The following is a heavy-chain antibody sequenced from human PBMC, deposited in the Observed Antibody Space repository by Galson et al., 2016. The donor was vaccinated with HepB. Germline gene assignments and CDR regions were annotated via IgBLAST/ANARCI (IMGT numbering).Heavy chain of an antibody. CDR3: AKGLYNDFWSGFPPYYDYVMDV. D-gene: IGHD3-3*01. V-gene: IGHV3-30*18. J-gene: IGHJ6*02. CDR1: GFTFSGYG. Sequence: SLRLSCAASGFTFSGYGMHWVRQAPGQGLEWVAVVSFDGSQKYYPDSVKGRFAISRDNSKNTLFLHVSSLSSEDTAVYYCAKGLYNDFWSGFPPYYDYVMDVWGQGTTVAVSS. CDR2: VSFDGSQK.